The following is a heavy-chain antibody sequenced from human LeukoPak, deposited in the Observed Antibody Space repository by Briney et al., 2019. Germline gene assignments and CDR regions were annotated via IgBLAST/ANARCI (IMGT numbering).Heavy chain of an antibody. CDR1: GGSISSDNYY. D-gene: IGHD3-10*01. CDR3: AISGSGTYYDEQFDY. J-gene: IGHJ4*02. CDR2: IYTGGST. V-gene: IGHV4-61*02. Sequence: SETLSLTCTVSGGSISSDNYYWSWIRQPAGKGLEWIGRIYTGGSTNYNPSLKSRVTISVDTSKNQLSLKLTSVTAADTAVYYCAISGSGTYYDEQFDYWGQGTLVTVSS.